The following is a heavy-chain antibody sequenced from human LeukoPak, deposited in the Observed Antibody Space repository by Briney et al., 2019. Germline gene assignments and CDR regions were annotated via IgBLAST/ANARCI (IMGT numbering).Heavy chain of an antibody. V-gene: IGHV3-30*18. Sequence: GGSLRLSCAGSGFIFSSYGMHWVRQAPGKGLEWVAAITYEGSRKDYADSVKGRFTISRDNSKNTLYLQMISLRVDDTAVYYCAKMEVTVADFWGQGTLVTVSS. J-gene: IGHJ4*02. D-gene: IGHD3-22*01. CDR1: GFIFSSYG. CDR2: ITYEGSRK. CDR3: AKMEVTVADF.